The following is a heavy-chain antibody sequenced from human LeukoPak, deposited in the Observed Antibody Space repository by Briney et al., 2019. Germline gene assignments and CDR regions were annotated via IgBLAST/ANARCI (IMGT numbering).Heavy chain of an antibody. J-gene: IGHJ4*02. CDR3: ARRFSLGVIDY. V-gene: IGHV4-39*07. Sequence: SETLSLTCTVSGGSISSSSYYWGCIRQPPGKGLEWIGSIYYSGSTYYNPSLQSRVTISVDTSKNQFSLKLSSVTAADTAVYYCARRFSLGVIDYWGQGTLVTVSS. CDR2: IYYSGST. CDR1: GGSISSSSYY. D-gene: IGHD3-16*01.